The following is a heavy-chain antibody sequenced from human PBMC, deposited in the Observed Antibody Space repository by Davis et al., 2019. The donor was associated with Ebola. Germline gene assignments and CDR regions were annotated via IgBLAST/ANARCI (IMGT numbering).Heavy chain of an antibody. CDR3: ARQGRLYYYYGMDV. Sequence: MPSETLSLTCTVSGGSISSYYWSWIRQPPGKGLEWIGYINYRGNTKYNPSLKSRVSISVDTSKNQFSLKLSSVTAADTAVYYCARQGRLYYYYGMDVWGQGTTVTVSS. J-gene: IGHJ6*02. CDR2: INYRGNT. V-gene: IGHV4-59*08. CDR1: GGSISSYY.